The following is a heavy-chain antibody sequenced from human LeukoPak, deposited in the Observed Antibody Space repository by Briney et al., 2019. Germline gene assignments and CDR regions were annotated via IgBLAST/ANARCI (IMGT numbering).Heavy chain of an antibody. D-gene: IGHD3-3*01. CDR3: ARSQGDAWSVYVLNV. Sequence: SETLSLTRAVSGGSSSGHYWSWICQPPRKGLERIGEMDHSGSNNYHPSLKSRVTISVDTSKNQFSLNLSSVTAADTAVYYCARSQGDAWSVYVLNVWGKGTTVTVSS. CDR1: GGSSSGHY. V-gene: IGHV4-34*01. CDR2: MDHSGSN. J-gene: IGHJ6*04.